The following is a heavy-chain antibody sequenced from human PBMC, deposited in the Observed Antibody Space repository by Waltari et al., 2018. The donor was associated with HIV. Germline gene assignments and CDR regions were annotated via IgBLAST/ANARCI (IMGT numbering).Heavy chain of an antibody. Sequence: EVQLVESGGGLVQPGGSLRLSCAASGFTFSSYWMSWVRQAPGKGLEGVANIKQVGSEKYYVDSVKGRFTISRDNAKNSLYLQMNSLRAEDTAVYYCARVYRLIAVAANDAFDIWGQGTMVTVSS. CDR1: GFTFSSYW. V-gene: IGHV3-7*01. D-gene: IGHD6-19*01. J-gene: IGHJ3*02. CDR2: IKQVGSEK. CDR3: ARVYRLIAVAANDAFDI.